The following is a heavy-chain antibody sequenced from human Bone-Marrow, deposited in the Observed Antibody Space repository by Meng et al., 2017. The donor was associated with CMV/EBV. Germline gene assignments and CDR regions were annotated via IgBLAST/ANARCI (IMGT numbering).Heavy chain of an antibody. CDR1: GFTFSSYA. CDR2: ISYDGSNK. Sequence: GESLKISCAASGFTFSSYAMHWVRQAPGKGLEWVAVISYDGSNKYYADSVKGRFTISRDNSKNTLYLQMNSLRAEDTAVYYCARDPYRIRSYYDFWSGYYSQYSYFDYWGQGTRVTGYS. CDR3: ARDPYRIRSYYDFWSGYYSQYSYFDY. V-gene: IGHV3-30*04. J-gene: IGHJ4*02. D-gene: IGHD3-3*01.